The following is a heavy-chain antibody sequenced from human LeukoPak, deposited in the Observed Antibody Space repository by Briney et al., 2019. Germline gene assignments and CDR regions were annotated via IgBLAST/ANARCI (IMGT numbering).Heavy chain of an antibody. V-gene: IGHV3-23*01. J-gene: IGHJ6*02. CDR2: ISGSGGST. D-gene: IGHD3-22*01. CDR1: GFTFSSYA. CDR3: AELSYDGSGYETNCGMDV. Sequence: PGGSLRLSCAASGFTFSSYAMSWVRQAPGKGLEWVSAISGSGGSTYYADSVKGRFTISRDNSKNTLYLQMNSLRAEDTAVYYCAELSYDGSGYETNCGMDVWGQGTTVTVSS.